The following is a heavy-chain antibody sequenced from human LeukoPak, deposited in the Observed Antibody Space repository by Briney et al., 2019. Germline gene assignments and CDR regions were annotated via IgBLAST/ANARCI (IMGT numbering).Heavy chain of an antibody. J-gene: IGHJ4*02. CDR3: AKENLDY. CDR1: GFTFSSYG. V-gene: IGHV3-30*18. Sequence: GGSLRLSCAASGFTFSSYGMHWVRQAPGKGLEWVAVISYDGSNKYYAGSVKGRFTISRDNSKNTLYLQMNSLRAEDTAVYYCAKENLDYWGQGTLVTVSS. CDR2: ISYDGSNK.